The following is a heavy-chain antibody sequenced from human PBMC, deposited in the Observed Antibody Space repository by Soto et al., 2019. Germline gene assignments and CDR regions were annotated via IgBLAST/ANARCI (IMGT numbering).Heavy chain of an antibody. V-gene: IGHV3-33*01. D-gene: IGHD3-16*01. CDR3: AFGNLSYYFDY. CDR2: IWYDGSDK. J-gene: IGHJ4*02. CDR1: GFAFSSFG. Sequence: QVQLVESGGGVVQPGTSLRLSCVASGFAFSSFGMHWVRQAPGKGLEWVAIIWYDGSDKYYGDSVKGRFTISRANSKNTLFLQMNSLRAEDTAVYHCAFGNLSYYFDYLGQGTPVTVSS.